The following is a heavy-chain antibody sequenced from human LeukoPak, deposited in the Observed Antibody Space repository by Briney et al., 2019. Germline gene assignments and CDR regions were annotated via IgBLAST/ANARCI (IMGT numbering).Heavy chain of an antibody. CDR3: ARCYCSSTSCFSNWFDP. D-gene: IGHD2-2*01. J-gene: IGHJ5*02. CDR2: IYYSGST. CDR1: GGSISSSSYY. Sequence: KPSETLSLTCTVSGGSISSSSYYWGWIRQPPGKGLEWIGSIYYSGSTYYNPSLKSRVTISVDTSKNQFSLKLSSVTAADTAVYYCARCYCSSTSCFSNWFDPWGQGTLVTVSS. V-gene: IGHV4-39*01.